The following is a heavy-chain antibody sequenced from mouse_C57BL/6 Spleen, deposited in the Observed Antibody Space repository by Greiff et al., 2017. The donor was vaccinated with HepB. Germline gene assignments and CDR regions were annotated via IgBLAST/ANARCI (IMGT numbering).Heavy chain of an antibody. D-gene: IGHD2-5*01. J-gene: IGHJ1*03. Sequence: EVQLQQSGPELVKPGASVKIPCKASGYTFTDYNMDWAKQSHGKSLEWIGDINPNNGGTIYNQKFKGKATLTVDKSSSTAYMERRSLTSEDTAVYYCARTYYSTYWYFDVWGTGTTVTVSS. V-gene: IGHV1-18*01. CDR3: ARTYYSTYWYFDV. CDR1: GYTFTDYN. CDR2: INPNNGGT.